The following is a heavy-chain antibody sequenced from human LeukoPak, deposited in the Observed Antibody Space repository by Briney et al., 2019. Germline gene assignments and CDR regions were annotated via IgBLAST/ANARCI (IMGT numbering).Heavy chain of an antibody. Sequence: ASVKVSCKASGYTFTSYGISWVRQAPGQGLEWMGWISAYNGNTNYAQKLQGRVTMTRNTSISTAYMELSSLTSDDTAVFYCARTGMGGNVWMDSWGQGTLVTVSS. J-gene: IGHJ5*01. V-gene: IGHV1-18*01. CDR2: ISAYNGNT. CDR1: GYTFTSYG. CDR3: ARTGMGGNVWMDS. D-gene: IGHD1-26*01.